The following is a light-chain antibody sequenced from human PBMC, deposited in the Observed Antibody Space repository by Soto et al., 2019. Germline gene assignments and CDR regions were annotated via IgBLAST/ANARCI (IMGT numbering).Light chain of an antibody. Sequence: EIVLTQSPGTLSSSPGERATLSCRARESVSSNSLAWYQQRPGQAPRLLIYAASNRARGIPDRFGGSGSGTDFTVTVSRLEPEEFAVYYCQQYGSAPCTFGQGTKV. V-gene: IGKV3-20*01. CDR1: ESVSSNS. CDR2: AAS. J-gene: IGKJ1*01. CDR3: QQYGSAPCT.